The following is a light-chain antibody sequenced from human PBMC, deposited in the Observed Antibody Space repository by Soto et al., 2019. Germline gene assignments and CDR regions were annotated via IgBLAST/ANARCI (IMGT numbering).Light chain of an antibody. V-gene: IGKV1-5*01. J-gene: IGKJ1*01. CDR1: QSISSW. Sequence: DIQMTQSPSTLSASVGDRVTITCRASQSISSWLAWYQQKPGKAPRLLIYAASSLKSGVPSRFSGSGSGTEFTLTISSLQPDDFATYYCQQYNSYSLTFGQGTKVEIK. CDR2: AAS. CDR3: QQYNSYSLT.